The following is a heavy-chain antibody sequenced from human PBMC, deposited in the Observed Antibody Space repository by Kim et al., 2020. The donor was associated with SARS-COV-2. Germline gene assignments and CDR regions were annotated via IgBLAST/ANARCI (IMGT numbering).Heavy chain of an antibody. D-gene: IGHD6-13*01. V-gene: IGHV4-34*01. CDR2: INHSGST. Sequence: SETLSLTCAVYGGSFSGYYWSWIRQPPGKGLEWIGEINHSGSTNYNPSLKSRVTISVDTSKNQFSLKLSSVTAADTAVYYCARGRRRPTGIAAAGLDGVYYYYYGMDVWGQGTTVTVSS. CDR1: GGSFSGYY. J-gene: IGHJ6*02. CDR3: ARGRRRPTGIAAAGLDGVYYYYYGMDV.